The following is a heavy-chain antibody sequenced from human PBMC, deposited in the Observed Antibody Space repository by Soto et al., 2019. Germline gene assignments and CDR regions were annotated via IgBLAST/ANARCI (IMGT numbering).Heavy chain of an antibody. Sequence: SETHSLTSTVSGVNIGSYYWSWIRQPPGKGLEWIGYIYYSGSPNYNPSLKSRVTISVDTSKNQFSLKLSSVTAADTAVYYCARTLPNRQLFDSWSQGTLVTVSS. CDR2: IYYSGSP. V-gene: IGHV4-59*01. D-gene: IGHD1-1*01. CDR1: GVNIGSYY. CDR3: ARTLPNRQLFDS. J-gene: IGHJ4*02.